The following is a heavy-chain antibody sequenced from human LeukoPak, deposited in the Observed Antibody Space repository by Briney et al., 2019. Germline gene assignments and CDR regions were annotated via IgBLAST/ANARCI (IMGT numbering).Heavy chain of an antibody. CDR3: ARDRSKVTAYDDTLDI. CDR2: IGDIGTTQ. CDR1: GFTFSSYE. Sequence: GGSLRLPCAASGFTFSSYELNWVRQAPGKGLEWVSYIGDIGTTQHYADSVKGRFTISRDNAKNSLYLQMNSLTAEDTAVYYCARDRSKVTAYDDTLDIWGQGTMVIVSS. V-gene: IGHV3-48*03. D-gene: IGHD2-21*02. J-gene: IGHJ3*02.